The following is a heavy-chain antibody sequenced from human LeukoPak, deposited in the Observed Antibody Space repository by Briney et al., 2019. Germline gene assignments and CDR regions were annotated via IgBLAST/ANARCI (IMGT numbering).Heavy chain of an antibody. J-gene: IGHJ6*02. D-gene: IGHD2-2*01. V-gene: IGHV1-69*13. CDR2: IIPIFGTA. Sequence: ASVKVSCKASGGTFSSYAISWVRQAPGQGLEWMGGIIPIFGTANYAQKFQGRVTITADESTSTAYMELSSLRSEDTAVYYCARGCRTSSSAYYYYGMDVWGQGTTVTVSS. CDR3: ARGCRTSSSAYYYYGMDV. CDR1: GGTFSSYA.